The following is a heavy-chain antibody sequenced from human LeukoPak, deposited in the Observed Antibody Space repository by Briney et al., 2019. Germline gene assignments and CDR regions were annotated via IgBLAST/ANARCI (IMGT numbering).Heavy chain of an antibody. V-gene: IGHV3-33*06. CDR2: IWYDGSNE. D-gene: IGHD6-19*01. CDR1: GFTFTTYA. J-gene: IGHJ1*01. Sequence: GRSLRLSCAASGFTFTTYAMHWVRQAPGKGLEWVASIWYDGSNENYADSVRGRFTISRDNSKDTLYLQMNSLSAEDTAVYYCAKDKGSGWLHQVYFQYWGQGTLVIAPS. CDR3: AKDKGSGWLHQVYFQY.